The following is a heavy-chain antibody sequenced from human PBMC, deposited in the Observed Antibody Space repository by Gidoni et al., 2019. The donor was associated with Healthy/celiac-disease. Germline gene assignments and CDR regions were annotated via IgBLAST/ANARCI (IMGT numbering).Heavy chain of an antibody. Sequence: EVQLVESGGGLVQPGGSLRLSCAASGFTFSSYEMNWVRQAPGKGLVWVSYISSSGSTIYYADSVKGRFTISRDNAKNSLYLQMNSLRAEDTAVYYCARDFVVQVPRFDPWGQGTLVTVSS. CDR3: ARDFVVQVPRFDP. CDR2: ISSSGSTI. V-gene: IGHV3-48*03. CDR1: GFTFSSYE. D-gene: IGHD2-2*01. J-gene: IGHJ5*02.